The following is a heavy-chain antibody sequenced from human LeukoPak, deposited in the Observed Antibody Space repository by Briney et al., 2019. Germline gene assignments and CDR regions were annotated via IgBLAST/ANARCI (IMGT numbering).Heavy chain of an antibody. J-gene: IGHJ4*02. V-gene: IGHV3-21*01. CDR3: ASSHKYSTNSGY. Sequence: GGSLRLSCAASGFAFRTYTMNWVRQAPGKGLEWVSTISSSSSYRFYADSVKGRFTISRDNAKNSLSLQMNSLRAEDTAIYYCASSHKYSTNSGYWGQGTLVTVSS. CDR2: ISSSSSYR. CDR1: GFAFRTYT. D-gene: IGHD6-6*01.